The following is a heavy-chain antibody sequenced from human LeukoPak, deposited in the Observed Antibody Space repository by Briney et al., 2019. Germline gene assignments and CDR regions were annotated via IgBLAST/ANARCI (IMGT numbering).Heavy chain of an antibody. CDR2: IKQDGSEK. Sequence: GGSLRLSCAASGFSFSNYWMSWVRQAPGKGLDWVANIKQDGSEKNYVDSVEGRFTISRDNAKNSLYPQMNSLRAEDTAVYYCARGGLWFGDNVFDIWGRGTMVTVSS. D-gene: IGHD3-10*01. CDR1: GFSFSNYW. V-gene: IGHV3-7*03. CDR3: ARGGLWFGDNVFDI. J-gene: IGHJ3*02.